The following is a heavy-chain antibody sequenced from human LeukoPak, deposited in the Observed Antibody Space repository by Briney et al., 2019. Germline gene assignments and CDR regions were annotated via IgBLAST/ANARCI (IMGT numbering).Heavy chain of an antibody. D-gene: IGHD6-19*01. CDR3: ARDSSGPQAFDI. CDR2: IKTDGSDT. CDR1: GLTFSTTYW. V-gene: IGHV3-74*01. Sequence: PGGSLRLSCAASGLTFSTTYWMHWVRQAPGKGLVWVSHIKTDGSDTIYADSVKGRFTISIDNAKNTLHLQMNSLRAEDTAVYYCARDSSGPQAFDIWGQGTMVTVS. J-gene: IGHJ3*02.